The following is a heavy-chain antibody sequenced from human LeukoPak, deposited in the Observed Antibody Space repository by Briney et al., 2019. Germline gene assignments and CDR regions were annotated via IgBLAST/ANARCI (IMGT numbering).Heavy chain of an antibody. CDR1: GFSFSSYA. CDR3: AKEAADSGWLDY. J-gene: IGHJ4*02. CDR2: ITSGGST. Sequence: GGSLRLSCAASGFSFSSYAVTWLRQAPGKGLEWVSVITSGGSTFYAHSVKGRFTISRDNSRSTLYLQMNSLRGDDTAVYYCAKEAADSGWLDYWGQGTLVTVSS. D-gene: IGHD6-19*01. V-gene: IGHV3-23*01.